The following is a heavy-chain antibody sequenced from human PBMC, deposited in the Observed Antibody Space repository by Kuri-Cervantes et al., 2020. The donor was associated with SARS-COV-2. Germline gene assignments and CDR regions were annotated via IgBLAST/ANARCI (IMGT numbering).Heavy chain of an antibody. CDR2: IYHSGGT. CDR1: GCSITSSAYY. D-gene: IGHD6-13*01. Sequence: GSLRLSVTVSGCSITSSAYYWGWVRQPPGKGLEWIATIYHSGGTYYNPSLKSRVTISIDTSKNQFSLKLSSVTAADTAVYYCARNSSFSSSWPLDNWGQGTLVTVSS. J-gene: IGHJ4*02. V-gene: IGHV4-39*01. CDR3: ARNSSFSSSWPLDN.